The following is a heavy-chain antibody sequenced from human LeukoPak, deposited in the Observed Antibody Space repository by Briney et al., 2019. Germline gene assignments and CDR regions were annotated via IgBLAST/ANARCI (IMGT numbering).Heavy chain of an antibody. V-gene: IGHV4-4*07. J-gene: IGHJ5*02. CDR1: GGSISSYY. CDR2: IYTSGST. CDR3: ARDGWNDVWFDP. D-gene: IGHD1-1*01. Sequence: SETLPLTCAVSGGSISSYYWSWIRQPAGKGLEWIGRIYTSGSTNYNPSLKSRVTMSVDTSKNQFSLKLSSVTAADTAVYYCARDGWNDVWFDPWGQGTLVTVSS.